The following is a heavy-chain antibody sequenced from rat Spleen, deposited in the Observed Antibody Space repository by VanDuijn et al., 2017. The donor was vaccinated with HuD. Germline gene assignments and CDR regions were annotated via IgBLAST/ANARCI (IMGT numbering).Heavy chain of an antibody. V-gene: IGHV2-13*01. CDR2: IWGDGST. J-gene: IGHJ3*01. CDR1: GFSLISYG. Sequence: QVQLKESGPGLVQPSQTLSLTCTVSGFSLISYGVNWVRQPPGKGLEWMGGIWGDGSTNYNSALKSRLSISRDPSKSKVFLKMNSLQTKDKCIYFCSRTDGGYRSHWVAYWGQGSLVTVSA. D-gene: IGHD1-11*01. CDR3: SRTDGGYRSHWVAY.